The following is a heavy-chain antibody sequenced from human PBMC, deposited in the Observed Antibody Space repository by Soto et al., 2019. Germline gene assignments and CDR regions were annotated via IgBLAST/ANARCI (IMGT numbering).Heavy chain of an antibody. CDR3: ARRLYYDSSGFEGGGMDV. Sequence: TSETLSLTCTVSGGSISSGDYCWNWIRQPPGKGLEWIGYIHYSGSTYYSPSLESRATISVDTSKNQFSLKLSSVTAADTAVYYCARRLYYDSSGFEGGGMDVWGQGTTVTVSS. J-gene: IGHJ6*02. V-gene: IGHV4-30-4*01. CDR1: GGSISSGDYC. CDR2: IHYSGST. D-gene: IGHD3-22*01.